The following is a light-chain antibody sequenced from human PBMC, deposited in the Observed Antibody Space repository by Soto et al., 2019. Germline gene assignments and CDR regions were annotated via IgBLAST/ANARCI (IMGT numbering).Light chain of an antibody. V-gene: IGLV4-69*01. CDR1: SGHSSYA. Sequence: QPVLTQSPSASASLGASVKLTCTLGSGHSSYAIAWHQQQPEKGPRYLMKLNSDGSHSKGDGIPDRFSGSSSGAERYLTISSLQSEDEADYYCQTWGSGIRVVFGGGTKLTVL. J-gene: IGLJ2*01. CDR2: LNSDGSH. CDR3: QTWGSGIRVV.